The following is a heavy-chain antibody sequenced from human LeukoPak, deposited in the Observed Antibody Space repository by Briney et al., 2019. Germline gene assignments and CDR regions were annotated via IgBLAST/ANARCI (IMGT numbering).Heavy chain of an antibody. CDR2: INPNSGGT. J-gene: IGHJ4*02. Sequence: ASVKVSCKASGYTFTGYYMHWVRQAPGQGLEWMGWINPNSGGTNYAQKFQGRVTMTRDTSVSTAYMELSRLRSDDTAVYYCARVTSLRFLDYGLENWGQGTLVTVSS. D-gene: IGHD3-3*01. V-gene: IGHV1-2*02. CDR1: GYTFTGYY. CDR3: ARVTSLRFLDYGLEN.